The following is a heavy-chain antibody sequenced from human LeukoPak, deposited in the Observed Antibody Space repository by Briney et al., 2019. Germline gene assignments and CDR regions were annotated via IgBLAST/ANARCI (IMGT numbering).Heavy chain of an antibody. V-gene: IGHV3-48*03. J-gene: IGHJ6*03. Sequence: GGSLRLSCAGSGFTSSSFEMNWVRQAPGKGLEWVSFISSSGSTIYHADSVKGRFTISRDNAKNSLYLQMNSLRAEDTAVYYCARDPYGDHGTYSMDVWGKGTTVTVSS. CDR2: ISSSGSTI. D-gene: IGHD4-17*01. CDR3: ARDPYGDHGTYSMDV. CDR1: GFTSSSFE.